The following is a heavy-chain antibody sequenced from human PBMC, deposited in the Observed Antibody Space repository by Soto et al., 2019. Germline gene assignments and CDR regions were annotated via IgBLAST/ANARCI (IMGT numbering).Heavy chain of an antibody. CDR2: IYPGDSVT. V-gene: IGHV5-51*01. J-gene: IGHJ3*02. Sequence: LRESLKISCKGSGYSFTSYWIGWLRQMPGKGLEWMGIIYPGDSVTRYSPSFQGQVTISADKAISTAYLQWSSLKASDTAKYYCERFGAFDIWSQGTMDIVSS. CDR1: GYSFTSYW. CDR3: ERFGAFDI. D-gene: IGHD3-16*01.